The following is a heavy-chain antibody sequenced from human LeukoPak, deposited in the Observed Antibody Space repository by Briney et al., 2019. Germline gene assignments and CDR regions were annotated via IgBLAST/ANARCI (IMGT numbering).Heavy chain of an antibody. Sequence: PGGSLRLSCAASGFTFSNFAMHWVRQAPGKGLEWVAVISYDENHKYYADSVKGRFTISRDNSKNTLYLQMNSLRAEDTAVYYCAKDSGYTSSWYFGDYWGQGTLVTVSS. J-gene: IGHJ4*02. V-gene: IGHV3-30*04. D-gene: IGHD6-13*01. CDR1: GFTFSNFA. CDR3: AKDSGYTSSWYFGDY. CDR2: ISYDENHK.